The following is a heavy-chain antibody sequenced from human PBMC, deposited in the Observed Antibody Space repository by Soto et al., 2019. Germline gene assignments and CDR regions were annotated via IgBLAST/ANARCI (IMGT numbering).Heavy chain of an antibody. CDR2: ISYDGSNK. V-gene: IGHV3-30-3*01. CDR1: GFTFSSYA. D-gene: IGHD5-12*01. Sequence: TGGSLRLSCAASGFTFSSYAMHWVRQAPGKGLEWVAVISYDGSNKYYADSVKGRFTISRDNSKNTLYLQMNSLRAEDTAVYYCARDPASPHLNIGFFDYWGQGTLVTVSS. CDR3: ARDPASPHLNIGFFDY. J-gene: IGHJ4*02.